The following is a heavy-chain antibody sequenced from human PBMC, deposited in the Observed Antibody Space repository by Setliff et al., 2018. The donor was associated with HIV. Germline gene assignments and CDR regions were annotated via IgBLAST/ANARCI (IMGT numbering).Heavy chain of an antibody. Sequence: ASVTVSCKTSGGTFTSYDINGVRQAAGHGLEWMGWMTPYSGNTGYAQKFQGRVSMTRNTSISTAYMELSSLRSEDTAGYYCARVGSYWTQFDYWGQGTLVTVSS. CDR1: GGTFTSYD. CDR3: ARVGSYWTQFDY. CDR2: MTPYSGNT. D-gene: IGHD2-15*01. J-gene: IGHJ4*01. V-gene: IGHV1-8*02.